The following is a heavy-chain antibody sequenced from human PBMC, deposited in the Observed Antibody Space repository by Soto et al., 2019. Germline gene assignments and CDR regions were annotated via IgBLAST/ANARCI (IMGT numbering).Heavy chain of an antibody. CDR2: INPQTGGT. CDR1: GYTFTGYY. D-gene: IGHD2-2*01. V-gene: IGHV1-2*02. CDR3: ARELYQVISDGMDV. Sequence: ASVKVSCKASGYTFTGYYIHWVREAPGQGLEWMGWINPQTGGTSYAQKFQGRVTLSRETSINTAYLEVSRLRLDDAAVYFCARELYQVISDGMDVWGQGTTVTVS. J-gene: IGHJ6*02.